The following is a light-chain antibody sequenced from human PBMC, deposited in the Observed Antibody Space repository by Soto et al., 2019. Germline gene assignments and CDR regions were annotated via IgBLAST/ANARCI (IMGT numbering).Light chain of an antibody. CDR3: QQYGSSGT. J-gene: IGKJ1*01. CDR1: QSVSNNY. Sequence: IVLTQSPGTLSLSPGEIATLSWRASQSVSNNYLAWYQQKPGQAPRLLIYGASNRATGIPDRFSGSGSGTDFTLTISRLEPEDFAVYYCQQYGSSGTFGQGTKVDIK. V-gene: IGKV3-20*01. CDR2: GAS.